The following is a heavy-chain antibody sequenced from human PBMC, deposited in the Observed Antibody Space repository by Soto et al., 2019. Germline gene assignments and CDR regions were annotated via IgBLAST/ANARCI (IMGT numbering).Heavy chain of an antibody. CDR3: ARDPSSYGMDV. Sequence: QVQLVQSGAEEKKPGASVKVSCKASGYTFTSYAMHWVRQAPGQRLEWMGWINAGNGNTKYSQKFQGSVTITRDTSARTAYMELSSLRSEDTAVYYCARDPSSYGMDVWGQGTTVTVSS. V-gene: IGHV1-3*05. J-gene: IGHJ6*02. D-gene: IGHD1-26*01. CDR1: GYTFTSYA. CDR2: INAGNGNT.